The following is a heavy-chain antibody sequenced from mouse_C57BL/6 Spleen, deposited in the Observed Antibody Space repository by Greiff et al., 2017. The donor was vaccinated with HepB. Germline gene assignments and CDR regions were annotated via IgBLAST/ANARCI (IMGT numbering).Heavy chain of an antibody. Sequence: VQLKESGPELVKPGASVKISCKASGYSFTGYYMNWVKQSPEKSLEWIGEINPSTGGTTYNQKFKAKATLTVDKSSSTAYMQLKSLTSEDSAVYYCARIYYYGSSYFDYWGQSTTLTVSS. V-gene: IGHV1-42*01. CDR3: ARIYYYGSSYFDY. D-gene: IGHD1-1*01. J-gene: IGHJ2*01. CDR2: INPSTGGT. CDR1: GYSFTGYY.